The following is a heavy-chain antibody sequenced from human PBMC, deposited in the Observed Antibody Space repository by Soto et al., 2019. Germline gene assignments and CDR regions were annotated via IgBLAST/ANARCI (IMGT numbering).Heavy chain of an antibody. D-gene: IGHD2-21*01. CDR3: ARHAHGEVQVPDFYYGVDV. CDR2: IHLGDSET. Sequence: GESRKISCKVSGDTFINYWIGWLRQISGKGLEWMFLIHLGDSETRYNPSFQVHITISADKSISTAYLQWGSLQASDTATYYCARHAHGEVQVPDFYYGVDVWGQGTTVTVSS. CDR1: GDTFINYW. V-gene: IGHV5-51*01. J-gene: IGHJ6*02.